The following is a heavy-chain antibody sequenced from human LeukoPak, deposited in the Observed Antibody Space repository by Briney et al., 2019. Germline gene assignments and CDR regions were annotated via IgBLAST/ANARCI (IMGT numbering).Heavy chain of an antibody. CDR2: ISSSGSTI. J-gene: IGHJ3*02. Sequence: PGGSLRLSCAASGFTFSSYEMNWVRQAPGKGLEWVSYISSSGSTIYYADSVKGRLTISRDNAKNSLYLQMNSLRAEDTAVYYCASSSAYSGDAFDIWGQGTMVTVSS. CDR3: ASSSAYSGDAFDI. CDR1: GFTFSSYE. D-gene: IGHD1-26*01. V-gene: IGHV3-48*03.